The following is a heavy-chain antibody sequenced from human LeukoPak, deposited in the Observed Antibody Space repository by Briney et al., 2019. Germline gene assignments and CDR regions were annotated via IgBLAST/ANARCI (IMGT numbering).Heavy chain of an antibody. D-gene: IGHD3-22*01. V-gene: IGHV3-21*04. CDR2: IGGSSSSYI. CDR3: AKDDYYDSSGYRDPWDY. CDR1: GFTFSDFT. J-gene: IGHJ4*02. Sequence: NAGGSLRLSCAGSGFTFSDFTINWVRQAPGKGLEWVSCIGGSSSSYIYYADSVRGRFTISRDNAKNSVYLQMNSLRAEDTAVYYCAKDDYYDSSGYRDPWDYWGQGTLVTVSS.